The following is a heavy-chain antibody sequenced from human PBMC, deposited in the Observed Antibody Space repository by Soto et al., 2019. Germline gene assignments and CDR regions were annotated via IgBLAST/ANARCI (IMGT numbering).Heavy chain of an antibody. J-gene: IGHJ4*02. V-gene: IGHV3-30-3*01. D-gene: IGHD1-26*01. CDR1: GFTFSSYA. CDR2: ISYDGSNK. CDR3: AREHGSYYAFLDY. Sequence: PGGSLRLSCAASGFTFSSYAMHWVRQAPGKGLEWVAVISYDGSNKYYADSVKGRFTISRDNSKNTLYLQMNSLRAEDTAVYYCAREHGSYYAFLDYWGQGTLVTVSS.